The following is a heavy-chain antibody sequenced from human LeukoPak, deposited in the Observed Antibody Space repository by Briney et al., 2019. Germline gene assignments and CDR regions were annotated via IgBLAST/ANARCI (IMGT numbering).Heavy chain of an antibody. CDR3: ARLSLLPQHITMVRGVHP. J-gene: IGHJ5*02. D-gene: IGHD3-10*01. CDR1: GDSINGYY. V-gene: IGHV4-59*08. Sequence: PSETLSLTCTVSGDSINGYYWTWIRQPPGKGLEWIGCVYSSGSTNYNPSLKSRVTISVDTSTNQFSLKLTSVTAADTAVYYCARLSLLPQHITMVRGVHPWGQGTLVTVSS. CDR2: VYSSGST.